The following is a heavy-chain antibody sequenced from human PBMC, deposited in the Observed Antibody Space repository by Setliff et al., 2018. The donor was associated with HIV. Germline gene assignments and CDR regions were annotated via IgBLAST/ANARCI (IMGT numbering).Heavy chain of an antibody. CDR1: GYSLTTLW. J-gene: IGHJ4*02. D-gene: IGHD3-10*01. CDR2: VFPDDSDT. Sequence: PGESLKISCQASGYSLTTLWIAWVRQMPGKGLEWMGMVFPDDSDTRYSPSFQGQVSMSADKSINTAYLQWSSLKASDTAVYYCARSMGFKATTRLDFWGPGTLVTVSS. CDR3: ARSMGFKATTRLDF. V-gene: IGHV5-51*01.